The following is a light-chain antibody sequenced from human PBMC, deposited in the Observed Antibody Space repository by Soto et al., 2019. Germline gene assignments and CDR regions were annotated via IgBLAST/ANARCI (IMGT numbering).Light chain of an antibody. V-gene: IGKV3D-7*01. CDR3: LQDYNLPIT. CDR1: QSISSSY. J-gene: IGKJ5*01. Sequence: EVVLTQSPATLSLSPGEGATLSCRASQSISSSYLSWYQQKPGQAPSLLIYGASTRATGIPARFSGSGRGSGTDFTHTISSLQPEDFSVYYCLQDYNLPITFGQGTRLEIK. CDR2: GAS.